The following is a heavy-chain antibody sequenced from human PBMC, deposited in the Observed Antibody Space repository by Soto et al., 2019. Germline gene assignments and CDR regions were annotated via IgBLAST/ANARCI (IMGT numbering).Heavy chain of an antibody. V-gene: IGHV1-46*01. CDR2: INPNDGTT. Sequence: ASVKVSCKASGYTFTSYFIQWVRQAPGQGLEWVGIINPNDGTTSYAQKFQGRATMTRDTSTSTVYMDLSSLRSEDTAVYYCETSLQLRKGWSFDYWGQGTLVTVSS. CDR3: ETSLQLRKGWSFDY. J-gene: IGHJ4*02. CDR1: GYTFTSYF. D-gene: IGHD1-7*01.